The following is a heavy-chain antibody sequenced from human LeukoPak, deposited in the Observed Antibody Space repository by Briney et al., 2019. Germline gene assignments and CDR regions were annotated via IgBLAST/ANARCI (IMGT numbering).Heavy chain of an antibody. CDR2: ISSSSSYI. CDR1: GFTFSSYS. CDR3: ARDCSSTSCYDGAFDI. J-gene: IGHJ3*02. V-gene: IGHV3-21*01. D-gene: IGHD2-2*01. Sequence: GGSLRLSCAASGFTFSSYSMNWVRQAPGKGLEWVSSISSSSSYIYYADSVKGRFTISRDNAKNSLYLQMNSLRAEDTAVYYCARDCSSTSCYDGAFDIWGQGKMVTVSS.